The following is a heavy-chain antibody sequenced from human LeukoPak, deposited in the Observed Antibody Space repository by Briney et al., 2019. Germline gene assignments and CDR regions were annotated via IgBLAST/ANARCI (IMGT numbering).Heavy chain of an antibody. CDR3: AKDLRAIATRSNAFDI. V-gene: IGHV3-53*05. CDR2: LYSVGTT. J-gene: IGHJ3*02. CDR1: GFTVSSNY. Sequence: PGGSLRLSCAASGFTVSSNYMSWVRQAPEKGLEWVSVLYSVGTTYYADSVKGRFTISRDNSKNTLYLQMNSLRAEDTAVYYCAKDLRAIATRSNAFDIRGQGTMVTVSS. D-gene: IGHD6-6*01.